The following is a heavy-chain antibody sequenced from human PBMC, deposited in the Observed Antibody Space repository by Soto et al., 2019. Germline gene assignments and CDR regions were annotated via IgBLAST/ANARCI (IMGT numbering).Heavy chain of an antibody. CDR3: AKSSSSSHFYYYYYMDV. Sequence: GGSLRLSCAASGFTFSSYGMHWVRQAPGKGLEWVAVISYDGSNKYYADSVKGRFTISRDNSKNTLYLQMNSLRAEDTAVYYCAKSSSSSHFYYYYYMDVWGKGTTVTVSS. J-gene: IGHJ6*03. CDR1: GFTFSSYG. D-gene: IGHD6-6*01. CDR2: ISYDGSNK. V-gene: IGHV3-30*18.